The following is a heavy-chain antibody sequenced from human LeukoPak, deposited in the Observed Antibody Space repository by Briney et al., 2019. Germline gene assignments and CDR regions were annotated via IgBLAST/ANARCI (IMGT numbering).Heavy chain of an antibody. Sequence: GASVKVSCKASGYTFTSYSMHWVRQAPGQGLEWMGIINPNGGSTIYAQKFQGRVTMTRDTSTSTVYMDLTSLRSDDTAVYYCARADPHTAMVTGEYWGQGTLVTVSS. CDR2: INPNGGST. CDR3: ARADPHTAMVTGEY. J-gene: IGHJ4*02. D-gene: IGHD5-18*01. V-gene: IGHV1-46*01. CDR1: GYTFTSYS.